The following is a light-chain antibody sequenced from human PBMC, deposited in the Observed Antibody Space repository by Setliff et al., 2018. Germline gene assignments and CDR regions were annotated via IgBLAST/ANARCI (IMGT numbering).Light chain of an antibody. Sequence: DIQMTQSPSTLSASVGDRVTITCRASQNIKTWLAWHQQKPGKAPKVLIYEASNLKSGVPSGFSGSGSGTEFTLTISSLQPDDFATYYCQQYQDFWSFGQGTKVDIK. CDR2: EAS. CDR3: QQYQDFWS. CDR1: QNIKTW. J-gene: IGKJ1*01. V-gene: IGKV1-5*03.